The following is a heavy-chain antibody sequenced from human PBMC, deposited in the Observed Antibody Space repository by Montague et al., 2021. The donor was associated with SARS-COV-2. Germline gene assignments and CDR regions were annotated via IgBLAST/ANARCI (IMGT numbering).Heavy chain of an antibody. CDR1: GFTFSSHA. Sequence: SLRLSCAASGFTFSSHAMAWVRQAPGKGLEWVAGISGPGGTTFYXXSLRGRFTISRDNSKNTLYLQLQSLRADDTAIYYCEAIYYYGSGAVDAYWGQGTLVTVSS. D-gene: IGHD3-10*01. CDR3: EAIYYYGSGAVDAY. V-gene: IGHV3-23*01. J-gene: IGHJ4*02. CDR2: ISGPGGTT.